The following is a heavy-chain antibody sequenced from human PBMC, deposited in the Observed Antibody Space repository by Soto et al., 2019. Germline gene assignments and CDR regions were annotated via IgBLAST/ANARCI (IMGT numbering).Heavy chain of an antibody. J-gene: IGHJ4*02. CDR3: VADPPGVRTNWGFDY. CDR2: IKTKVEGGTM. D-gene: IGHD7-27*01. V-gene: IGHV3-15*07. CDR1: GLTLSHAW. Sequence: EVQLVESGGGFVEPGGSLRLSCVGSGLTLSHAWMTWVRQAPGKGLEWVGRIKTKVEGGTMDYAAPVKGRFSVSRDDSENTFYLHMSSLHSEDTAMYYCVADPPGVRTNWGFDYWGQGPLVTVSS.